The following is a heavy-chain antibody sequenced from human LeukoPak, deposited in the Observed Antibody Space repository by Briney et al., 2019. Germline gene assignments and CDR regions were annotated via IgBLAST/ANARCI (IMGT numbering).Heavy chain of an antibody. D-gene: IGHD4-17*01. V-gene: IGHV4-59*08. CDR1: GGSISSYY. J-gene: IGHJ4*02. CDR3: ARLWAYGDYVLGYFDY. CDR2: IYYSGST. Sequence: SETLSLTCTVSGGSISSYYWSWIRQPPGKGLEWIGYIYYSGSTNYNPSLKSRVTISVDTSENQFSLKLSSVTAADTAVYYCARLWAYGDYVLGYFDYWGQGTLVTVSS.